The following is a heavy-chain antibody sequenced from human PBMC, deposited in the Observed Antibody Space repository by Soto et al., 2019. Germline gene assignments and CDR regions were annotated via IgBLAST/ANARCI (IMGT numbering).Heavy chain of an antibody. J-gene: IGHJ1*01. V-gene: IGHV1-69*02. CDR3: ATPLEYFQH. CDR2: VIPILGIA. CDR1: GGTFSSYT. Sequence: QVQLVQSGAEVKKPGSSVKVSCKASGGTFSSYTISWVRQAPGQGLEWMGRVIPILGIANYAQKFQGRVTSTADKSTSTAYMELSSLRSEDTAVYYCATPLEYFQHWGQGTLVTVSS.